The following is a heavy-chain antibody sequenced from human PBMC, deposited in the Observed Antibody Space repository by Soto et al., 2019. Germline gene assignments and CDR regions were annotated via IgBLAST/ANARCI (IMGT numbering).Heavy chain of an antibody. J-gene: IGHJ6*02. D-gene: IGHD4-17*01. CDR1: GFTFGDYA. V-gene: IGHV3-49*03. CDR3: TSYYGDYAIYYYGMDV. CDR2: IRSKAYGGTT. Sequence: GGSLRLSCTASGFTFGDYAMSWFRQAPGKGLEWVGFIRSKAYGGTTEYAASVKGRFTISRDDSKSIAYLQMNSLKTEDTAVYYCTSYYGDYAIYYYGMDVWGQGTTVTVSS.